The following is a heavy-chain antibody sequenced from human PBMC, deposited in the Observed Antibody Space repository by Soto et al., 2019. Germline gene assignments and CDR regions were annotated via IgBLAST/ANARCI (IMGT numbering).Heavy chain of an antibody. V-gene: IGHV3-33*01. CDR3: AMGGMEGIAAEPFDY. D-gene: IGHD6-13*01. Sequence: GGSLRLSCAASGFTFSSYGMHWVRQAPGKGLEWVAVIWYDGSNKYYADSVKGRFTISRDNSKNTLYLQMNSLRAEDTAVYYCAMGGMEGIAAEPFDYWGQGTLVTVSS. CDR1: GFTFSSYG. J-gene: IGHJ4*02. CDR2: IWYDGSNK.